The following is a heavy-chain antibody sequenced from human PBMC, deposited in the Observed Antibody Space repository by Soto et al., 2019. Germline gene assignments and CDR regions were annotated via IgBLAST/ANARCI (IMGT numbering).Heavy chain of an antibody. V-gene: IGHV4-31*03. J-gene: IGHJ5*02. D-gene: IGHD2-21*02. CDR1: GGSISSGGYY. CDR3: ASSTGGGDRGRFDP. CDR2: IYYSGST. Sequence: QVQLQESGPGLVKPSQTLSLTCTVSGGSISSGGYYWSWIRQHPGKGLEWIGYIYYSGSTSYNPSHQSRVTRSVDTSKNQFALKLSSVTAADTAVYYCASSTGGGDRGRFDPWGQGTLVTVSS.